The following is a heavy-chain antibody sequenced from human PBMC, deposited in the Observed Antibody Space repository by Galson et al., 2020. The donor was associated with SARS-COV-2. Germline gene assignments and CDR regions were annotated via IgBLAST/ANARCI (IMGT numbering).Heavy chain of an antibody. Sequence: GESLKISCAASGFTFSDYHMTWIRQAPGKGLECISYITSSGSIMYYADSVKGRFTISRDNAKNSVYLHMNSLRAEDTAVYYCARDFRGYFYYGMDVWGQGATVTVSS. J-gene: IGHJ6*02. CDR1: GFTFSDYH. CDR2: ITSSGSIM. D-gene: IGHD3-10*01. CDR3: ARDFRGYFYYGMDV. V-gene: IGHV3-11*04.